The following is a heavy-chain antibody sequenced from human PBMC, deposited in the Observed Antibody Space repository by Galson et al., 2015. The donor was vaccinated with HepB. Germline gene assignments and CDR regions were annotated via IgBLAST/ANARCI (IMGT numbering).Heavy chain of an antibody. CDR3: ARDGYSYGFMWY. V-gene: IGHV1-2*02. CDR2: INPNSGGT. J-gene: IGHJ4*02. CDR1: GYTFTGYY. D-gene: IGHD5-18*01. Sequence: SVKVSCKASGYTFTGYYMHWVRQAPGQGLEWMEWINPNSGGTNYAQKFQGRVTMTRDTSISTAYMELSRLRSDDTAVYYCARDGYSYGFMWYWGQGTLVTVSS.